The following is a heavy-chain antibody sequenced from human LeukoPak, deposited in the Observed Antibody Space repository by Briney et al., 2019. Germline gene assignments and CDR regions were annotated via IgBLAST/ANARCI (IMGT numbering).Heavy chain of an antibody. V-gene: IGHV3-23*01. CDR1: GFTFSSFA. D-gene: IGHD3-10*01. J-gene: IGHJ4*02. CDR2: ISASGGST. Sequence: PGGSLTLSCAASGFTFSSFAMSWVRQAPGKGLEWVSAISASGGSTDYADSVKGRFTISRDNSKNTLYLQMNSLRAVDTAIYYCVKSTGDWRWGQGTLVTVSS. CDR3: VKSTGDWR.